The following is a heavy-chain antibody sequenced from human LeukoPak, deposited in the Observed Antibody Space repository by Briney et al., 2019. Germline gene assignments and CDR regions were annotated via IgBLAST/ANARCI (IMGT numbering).Heavy chain of an antibody. CDR2: IWYDGSNK. J-gene: IGHJ4*02. V-gene: IGHV3-33*01. CDR1: GFTFRNHG. CDR3: VRDRDARLLDY. Sequence: GGSLRLSCAASGFTFRNHGMHWVRQAPGKGLEWVAVIWYDGSNKYYADSVKGRLTISRENSKNTLYLQMNSLRAEDTALYYCVRDRDARLLDYWGQGSLVTVSS. D-gene: IGHD3-10*01.